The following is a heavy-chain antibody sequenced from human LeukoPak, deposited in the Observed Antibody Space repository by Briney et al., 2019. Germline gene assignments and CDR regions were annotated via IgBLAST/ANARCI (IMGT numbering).Heavy chain of an antibody. Sequence: GGSKRLSCAASGFTFSYHAMNWLRHAPGKGLEWLAYIGVGGSTQYYGDSVKGRFTISRDDAKNSVYLQMNSLRAEDTAVYYCARTTPGLFDYWGQGTLVTVSS. CDR2: IGVGGSTQ. V-gene: IGHV3-48*01. D-gene: IGHD1-26*01. CDR1: GFTFSYHA. J-gene: IGHJ4*02. CDR3: ARTTPGLFDY.